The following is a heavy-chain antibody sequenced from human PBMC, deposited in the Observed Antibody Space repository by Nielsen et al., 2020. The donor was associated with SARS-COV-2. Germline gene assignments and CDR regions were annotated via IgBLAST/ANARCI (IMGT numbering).Heavy chain of an antibody. CDR1: GFIFSDYA. CDR3: ASGRDGDVAVY. D-gene: IGHD4-17*01. CDR2: ISYDGSNK. Sequence: GESLKISCAASGFIFSDYAMHWVRQAPGKGLEWVAVISYDGSNKYYADSVKGRFTISRDNSKNTLYLQMNSLRAEDTAVYYCASGRDGDVAVYWGQGTLVTVSS. J-gene: IGHJ4*02. V-gene: IGHV3-30-3*01.